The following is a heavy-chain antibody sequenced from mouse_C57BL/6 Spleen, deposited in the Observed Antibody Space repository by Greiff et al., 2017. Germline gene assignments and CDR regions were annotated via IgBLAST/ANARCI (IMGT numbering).Heavy chain of an antibody. D-gene: IGHD1-1*01. Sequence: QVQLKQPGAELVRPGTSVKLSCKASGYTFTSYWMHWVKQRPGQGLEWIGVIDPSDSYTNYNQKFKGKATLTVDTSSSTAYMQLSSLTSEDSAVYYCARDYGSSYAFAYWGQGTLVTVSA. CDR1: GYTFTSYW. CDR2: IDPSDSYT. J-gene: IGHJ3*01. V-gene: IGHV1-59*01. CDR3: ARDYGSSYAFAY.